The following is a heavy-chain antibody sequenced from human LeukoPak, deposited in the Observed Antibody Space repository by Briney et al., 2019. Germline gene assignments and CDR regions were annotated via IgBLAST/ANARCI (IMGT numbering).Heavy chain of an antibody. V-gene: IGHV3-23*01. CDR1: GFTFSSYA. J-gene: IGHJ4*02. CDR3: AKASAMIVVVSKHFDY. D-gene: IGHD3-22*01. Sequence: GGSLILSCAASGFTFSSYAMHWVRQAPGKGLEWVSAISGSGGSTYYADSVKGRFTISRDNSKNTLYLQMNSLRAEDTAVYYCAKASAMIVVVSKHFDYWGQGTLVTVSS. CDR2: ISGSGGST.